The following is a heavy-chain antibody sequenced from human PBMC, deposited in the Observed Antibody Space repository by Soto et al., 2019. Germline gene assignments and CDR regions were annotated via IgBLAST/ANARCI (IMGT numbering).Heavy chain of an antibody. J-gene: IGHJ4*02. D-gene: IGHD1-26*01. Sequence: PGGSLRLSCSASGFTFSSYAMHWVRQAPGKGLEYVSAISSNGGSTYYADSVKGRFTISRDNSKNTLYLQMSSLRAEDTAVYYCVKGPRIVGATYLDYWGQGTLVTVSS. CDR2: ISSNGGST. V-gene: IGHV3-64D*06. CDR3: VKGPRIVGATYLDY. CDR1: GFTFSSYA.